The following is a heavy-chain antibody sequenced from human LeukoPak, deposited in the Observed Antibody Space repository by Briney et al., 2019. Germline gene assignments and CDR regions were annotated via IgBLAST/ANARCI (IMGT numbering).Heavy chain of an antibody. J-gene: IGHJ4*02. CDR3: ARARNCDY. CDR1: EHTFTSYW. V-gene: IGHV3-7*05. D-gene: IGHD1-7*01. CDR2: INQDGSEK. Sequence: GGSLRLLRAVSEHTFTSYWMSWGRQAPGKGLEWVANINQDGSEKYYVDSVKGRFTISRGNAKNSLFLQMNSLRAEDTAVYYCARARNCDYWGQGTLVTVSS.